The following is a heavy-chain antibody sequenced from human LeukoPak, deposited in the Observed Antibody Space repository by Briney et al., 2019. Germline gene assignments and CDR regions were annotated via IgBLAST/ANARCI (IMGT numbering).Heavy chain of an antibody. V-gene: IGHV3-74*01. CDR3: ARGPPYYYGSGSYSIDY. D-gene: IGHD3-10*01. Sequence: GGSLRLSCAASGFTFSSYWMHWVRQAPGKGLVWVSRINSDGSSTSYADSVKGRFTISRDNAKNTLYLQMNSLRAKDTAVYYCARGPPYYYGSGSYSIDYWGQGTLVTVSS. CDR2: INSDGSST. CDR1: GFTFSSYW. J-gene: IGHJ4*02.